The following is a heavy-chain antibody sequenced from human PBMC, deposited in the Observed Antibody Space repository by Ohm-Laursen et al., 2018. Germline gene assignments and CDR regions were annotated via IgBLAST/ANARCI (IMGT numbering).Heavy chain of an antibody. J-gene: IGHJ3*02. CDR1: GASVSSGSYY. CDR3: ARRGHAFDI. CDR2: IYKSGST. V-gene: IGHV4-61*01. Sequence: SDTLSLTCSVSGASVSSGSYYWSWIRQTPGKGLEWIGHIYKSGSTNYNPSLKSRVTISLNTSKNQFSLKLSSVTAADTAVYYCARRGHAFDIWGQGTMVTVSS.